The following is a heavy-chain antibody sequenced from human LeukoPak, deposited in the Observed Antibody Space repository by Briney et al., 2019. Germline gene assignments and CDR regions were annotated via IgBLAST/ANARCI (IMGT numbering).Heavy chain of an antibody. V-gene: IGHV3-15*04. J-gene: IGHJ4*02. CDR1: GFTFDDYG. D-gene: IGHD3-10*01. Sequence: GGSLRLSCAASGFTFDDYGMSWVRQAPGKGLEWVGRIESKTDGGTTDYAAPVKGRFTISRDDSTNTLYLQMNSLKSEDTAVYYCTTYGSGRKFDYWGQGILVTVSS. CDR2: IESKTDGGTT. CDR3: TTYGSGRKFDY.